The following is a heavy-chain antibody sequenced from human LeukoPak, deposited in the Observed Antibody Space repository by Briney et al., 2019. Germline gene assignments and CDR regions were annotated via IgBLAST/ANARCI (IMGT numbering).Heavy chain of an antibody. V-gene: IGHV4-4*07. CDR3: ARTRITMVRGVITLASWFDP. CDR1: GGSISSYY. Sequence: SETLSLTCTVSGGSISSYYRSWIRQPAGKGLEWIGRIYTSGSTNYNPSLKSRVTISVDTSKNQFSLKLSSVTAADTAVYYCARTRITMVRGVITLASWFDPWGQGTLVTVSS. CDR2: IYTSGST. D-gene: IGHD3-10*01. J-gene: IGHJ5*02.